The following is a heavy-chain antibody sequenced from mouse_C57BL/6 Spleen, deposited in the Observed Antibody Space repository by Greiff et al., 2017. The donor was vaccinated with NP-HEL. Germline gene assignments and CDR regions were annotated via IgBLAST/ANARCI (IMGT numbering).Heavy chain of an antibody. CDR2: IDPETGGT. CDR1: GYTFTDYE. D-gene: IGHD2-4*01. J-gene: IGHJ3*01. CDR3: ASLRDYDYEDAY. Sequence: QVQLQQSGAELVRPGASVTLSCKASGYTFTDYEMHWVKQTPVHGLEWIGAIDPETGGTAYNQKFKGKAILTADKSSSTAYMELRSLTSEDSAVYFCASLRDYDYEDAYWGQGTLVTVSA. V-gene: IGHV1-15*01.